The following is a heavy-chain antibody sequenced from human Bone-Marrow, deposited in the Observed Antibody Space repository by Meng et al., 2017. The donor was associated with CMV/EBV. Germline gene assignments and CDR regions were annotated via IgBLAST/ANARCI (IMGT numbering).Heavy chain of an antibody. CDR3: ARDRFGYSSSFMYYYYGMDV. V-gene: IGHV3-74*01. CDR2: INSDGSST. D-gene: IGHD6-6*01. Sequence: GGSLRLSCAASGFTFDDYAMHWVRQAPGKGLVWVSRINSDGSSTSYADSGKGRFTSSRDDAKNTLYLQMNSLRAEDTAVYDCARDRFGYSSSFMYYYYGMDVWGQGTTVTVSS. J-gene: IGHJ6*02. CDR1: GFTFDDYA.